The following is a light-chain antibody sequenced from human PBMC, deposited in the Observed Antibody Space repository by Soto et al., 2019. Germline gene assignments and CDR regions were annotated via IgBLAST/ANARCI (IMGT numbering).Light chain of an antibody. V-gene: IGKV1-5*01. CDR3: QQYSSNFYT. CDR2: DAS. J-gene: IGKJ2*01. Sequence: DIQMTQSPSTLSASVGGRVTITCRASQSISSHLAWYQQKPGKAPEVLIYDASTLESGVSSRFSGSGSGTKFTLTISNLQPDDFATYFCQQYSSNFYTFGQGTKVDIK. CDR1: QSISSH.